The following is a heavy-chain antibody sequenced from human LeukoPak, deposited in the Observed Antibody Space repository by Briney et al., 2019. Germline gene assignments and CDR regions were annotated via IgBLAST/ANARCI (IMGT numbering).Heavy chain of an antibody. CDR3: AKLLRDVTIYDF. CDR2: INQGESMI. D-gene: IGHD5-24*01. CDR1: GFTFSSYG. Sequence: GGSLRLSCAASGFTFSSYGMSWVRQAPGKGLEWVASINQGESMIWYVDSVKGRFTISRDNANNLLFLQMSYMRVEDTAVYYCAKLLRDVTIYDFWGHGDLVTVSS. J-gene: IGHJ4*03. V-gene: IGHV3-7*01.